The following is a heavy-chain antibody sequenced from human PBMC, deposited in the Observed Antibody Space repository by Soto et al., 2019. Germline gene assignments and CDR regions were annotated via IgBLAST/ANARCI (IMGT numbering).Heavy chain of an antibody. Sequence: ASVKVSCKASGYTFTSYGISWVRQAPGQGLEWMGWISAYNGNTNYAQKLQGRVTMTTDTSTSTAYMELRSLRSDDTAVYYCARRGDSGYDGYYYYYYMDVWGKGTTVTVSS. CDR1: GYTFTSYG. D-gene: IGHD5-12*01. CDR2: ISAYNGNT. CDR3: ARRGDSGYDGYYYYYYMDV. V-gene: IGHV1-18*01. J-gene: IGHJ6*03.